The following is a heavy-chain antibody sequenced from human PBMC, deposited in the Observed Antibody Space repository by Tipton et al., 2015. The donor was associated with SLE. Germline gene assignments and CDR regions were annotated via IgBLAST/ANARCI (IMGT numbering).Heavy chain of an antibody. CDR2: ISFDGSNK. V-gene: IGHV3-30-3*01. D-gene: IGHD3-3*01. CDR1: GFTFSSYA. J-gene: IGHJ6*02. Sequence: SLRLSCAASGFTFSSYALHWVRQAPGKGLEWVAVISFDGSNKYYADSVKGRFTISRDNSKNTLYLQMNSLRAEDTAVYYCARPKYYDFWSGQGYYYGMDVWGQGTTVTVSS. CDR3: ARPKYYDFWSGQGYYYGMDV.